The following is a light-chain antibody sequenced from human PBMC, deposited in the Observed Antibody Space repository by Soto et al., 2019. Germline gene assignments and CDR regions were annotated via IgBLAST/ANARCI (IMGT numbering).Light chain of an antibody. V-gene: IGLV2-11*01. Sequence: QSVLTQPRSVSGSPGQSVTISCTGTSSDVGGYNYVSWYQQHPGKAPKLMIYDVNKRPSGVPDRFSSSKSGNTASLTISGLQAEDEADYSCSSYTSTNTYVFGTGTKVTVL. J-gene: IGLJ1*01. CDR1: SSDVGGYNY. CDR2: DVN. CDR3: SSYTSTNTYV.